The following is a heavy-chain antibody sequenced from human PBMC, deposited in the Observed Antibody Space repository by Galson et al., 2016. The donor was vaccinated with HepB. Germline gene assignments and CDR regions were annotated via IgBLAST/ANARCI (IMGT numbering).Heavy chain of an antibody. Sequence: SLRLSCAASGFTFSHYVMHWVLQAPGKGLEWVSLIWFDGTNEYYADSVKGRFTISRDNSKNILYLQMDSLRAEDTAVYYCAKLLIDSGSFGNTWGLPDSFDFWGPGTMVTVSS. CDR3: AKLLIDSGSFGNTWGLPDSFDF. CDR1: GFTFSHYV. D-gene: IGHD3-16*01. J-gene: IGHJ3*01. CDR2: IWFDGTNE. V-gene: IGHV3-33*06.